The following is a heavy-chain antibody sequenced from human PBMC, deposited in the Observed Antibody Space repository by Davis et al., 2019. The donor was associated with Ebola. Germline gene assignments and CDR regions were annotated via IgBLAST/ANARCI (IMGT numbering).Heavy chain of an antibody. CDR3: ARYPSDLYYYYYGMDV. CDR2: ISAYNGNT. J-gene: IGHJ6*02. Sequence: AASVKVSCKASGYTFTSYDINWVRQAPGQGLEWMGWISAYNGNTNYAQKLQGRVTMTTDTSTSTAYMELRSLRSEDTAVYYCARYPSDLYYYYYGMDVWGQGTTVTVSS. CDR1: GYTFTSYD. V-gene: IGHV1-18*01.